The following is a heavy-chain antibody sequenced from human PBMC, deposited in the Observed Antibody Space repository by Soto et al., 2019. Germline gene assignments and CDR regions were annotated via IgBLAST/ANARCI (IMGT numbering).Heavy chain of an antibody. Sequence: GGSLRLSCVASAFTFSDYAMIWVRQAPGKGLEWVSSISGPGGSTEDADSVKGRFTISRDNSNNALYLEMNSLRAADTAVYYCVRFWPPPYSDALTDYTDAFDYWGQGTLVTVS. CDR2: ISGPGGST. J-gene: IGHJ4*02. D-gene: IGHD3-9*01. V-gene: IGHV3-23*01. CDR1: AFTFSDYA. CDR3: VRFWPPPYSDALTDYTDAFDY.